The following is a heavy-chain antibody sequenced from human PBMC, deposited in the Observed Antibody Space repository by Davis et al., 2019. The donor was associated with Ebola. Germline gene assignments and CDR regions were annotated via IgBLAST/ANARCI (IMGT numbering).Heavy chain of an antibody. CDR1: GYTFTFYG. V-gene: IGHV1-18*01. CDR3: ARAGDYNWFDP. CDR2: ISAYNGNT. D-gene: IGHD4-17*01. J-gene: IGHJ5*02. Sequence: ASVKVSCKASGYTFTFYGMHWVRQAPGERLEWMGWISAYNGNTNYAQKLQGRVTMTTDTSTSTAYMELRSLRSDDTAVYYCARAGDYNWFDPWGQGTLVTVSS.